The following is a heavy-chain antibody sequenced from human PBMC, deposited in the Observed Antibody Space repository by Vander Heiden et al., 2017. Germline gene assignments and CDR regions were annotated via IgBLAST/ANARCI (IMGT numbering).Heavy chain of an antibody. J-gene: IGHJ6*02. Sequence: QVQLVESGGGVVQPGRSLRLSCAASGFTFRTYGMHWVRQAPGKGLEWMAVISYDGSNKYYADSVKGRFTISRDNSKNTLYLQMNSLRAEDTAVYYCAKDLEWLSPPLYYYYGMDVWGQGTTVTVSS. CDR2: ISYDGSNK. V-gene: IGHV3-30*18. CDR3: AKDLEWLSPPLYYYYGMDV. CDR1: GFTFRTYG. D-gene: IGHD3-3*01.